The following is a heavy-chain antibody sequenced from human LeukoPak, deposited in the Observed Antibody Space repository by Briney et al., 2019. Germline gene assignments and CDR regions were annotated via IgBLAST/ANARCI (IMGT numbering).Heavy chain of an antibody. CDR1: GGSISSGSYY. V-gene: IGHV4-61*02. D-gene: IGHD3-22*01. Sequence: PSETLSLTCTVSGGSISSGSYYWSWIRQPAGKGLEWIGRIYTSGSTNYNPSLKSRVTISVDTSKNQFSLKLSSVTAADTAVYYCARDYYDSSGYYFYWGQGTLVTASS. CDR2: IYTSGST. J-gene: IGHJ4*02. CDR3: ARDYYDSSGYYFY.